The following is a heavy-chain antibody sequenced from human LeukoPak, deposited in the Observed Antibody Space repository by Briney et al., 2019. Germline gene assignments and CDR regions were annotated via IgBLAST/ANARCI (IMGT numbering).Heavy chain of an antibody. CDR1: GFTFSSCC. D-gene: IGHD2-21*01. CDR3: AKTGAFCGGDCYSGLGY. J-gene: IGHJ4*02. V-gene: IGHV3-7*03. CDR2: IVEDGSQK. Sequence: GGSLRLSCAASGFTFSSCCMTWVRQAPGKGLEWVASIVEDGSQKYYVDSVKGRFTISRDNSKNTLYLQMNSLRAEDTAVYYCAKTGAFCGGDCYSGLGYWGQGTLVTVSS.